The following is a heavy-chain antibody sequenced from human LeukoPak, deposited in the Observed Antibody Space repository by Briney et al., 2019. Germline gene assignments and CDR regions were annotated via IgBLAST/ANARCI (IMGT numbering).Heavy chain of an antibody. CDR1: GFTFSSYA. J-gene: IGHJ4*02. D-gene: IGHD3-10*01. CDR3: AKEALRITMVRGVHFDY. Sequence: GGSLRLSCAASGFTFSSYAMSWVRHAPGKGLEWVSAISGSGGSTYYADSVKGRFTISRDNSKNTLYLQMNSLRAEDTAVYYCAKEALRITMVRGVHFDYWGQGTLVTVSS. CDR2: ISGSGGST. V-gene: IGHV3-23*01.